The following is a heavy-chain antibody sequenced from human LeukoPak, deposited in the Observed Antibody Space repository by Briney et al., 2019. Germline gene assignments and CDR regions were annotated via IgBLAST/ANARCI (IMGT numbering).Heavy chain of an antibody. D-gene: IGHD6-19*01. CDR2: INHSGST. V-gene: IGHV4-34*01. Sequence: PSETLSLTCAVYGGSFNGYYWRWIRQPPGKGLEWIGEINHSGSTNYNPSLKSRVTISVDTSKNQFSLKLSSVTAADTAVYYCARGRYSSGWYAAFDIWGQGTMVTVSS. J-gene: IGHJ3*02. CDR1: GGSFNGYY. CDR3: ARGRYSSGWYAAFDI.